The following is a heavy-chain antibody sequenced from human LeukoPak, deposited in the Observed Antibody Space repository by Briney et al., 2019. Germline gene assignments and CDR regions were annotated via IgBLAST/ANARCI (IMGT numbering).Heavy chain of an antibody. CDR3: TRDRSEAFDI. V-gene: IGHV4-4*07. Sequence: PSETLSLTCTVSGGSISSYYWSWIRQPAGKGLEWIGRIYTSGSTNYNPSLKSRVPISVDKSKNQFSLKLSSVTAADTAVYYCTRDRSEAFDIWGQGTMVTVSS. CDR2: IYTSGST. CDR1: GGSISSYY. J-gene: IGHJ3*02. D-gene: IGHD3-16*02.